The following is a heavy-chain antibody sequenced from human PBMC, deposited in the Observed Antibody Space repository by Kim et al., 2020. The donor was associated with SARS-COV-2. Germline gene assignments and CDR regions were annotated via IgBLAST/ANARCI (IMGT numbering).Heavy chain of an antibody. CDR1: GFTFSNYE. CDR2: IDRGARTI. D-gene: IGHD3-3*01. Sequence: GGSLRLSCAASGFTFSNYEMNWVRQTPGKGLEWVSYIDRGARTIYYADSVKGRFTISRDNAKNSLYLQMNSLRVEDTAVYYCARDPGSGYHDHFDYWGQGTLVTVSS. CDR3: ARDPGSGYHDHFDY. V-gene: IGHV3-48*03. J-gene: IGHJ4*02.